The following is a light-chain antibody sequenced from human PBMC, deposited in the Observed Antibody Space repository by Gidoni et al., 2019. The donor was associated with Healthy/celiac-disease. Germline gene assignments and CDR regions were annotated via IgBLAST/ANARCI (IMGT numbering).Light chain of an antibody. CDR3: GTWDSSLSVVV. V-gene: IGLV1-51*02. CDR2: ENN. J-gene: IGLJ2*01. Sequence: QSALTQPPSVFAAPGQKVTISSSGSSPNIGNNYVSWYQQLPGTAPKPLIYENNKRPSGIPDRFSGSKSGTSATLGITGLQTGDEADYYCGTWDSSLSVVVFGGGTKLTVL. CDR1: SPNIGNNY.